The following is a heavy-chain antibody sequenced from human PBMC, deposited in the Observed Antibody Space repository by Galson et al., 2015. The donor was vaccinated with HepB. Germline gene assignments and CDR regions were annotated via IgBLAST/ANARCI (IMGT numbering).Heavy chain of an antibody. V-gene: IGHV1-18*04. CDR1: GYTSTSYG. CDR2: ITAYNGNT. J-gene: IGHJ4*02. D-gene: IGHD3-10*01. CDR3: ARDLAYGSGSYGTFDY. Sequence: SVKVSCKAAGYTSTSYGISWVRQAPGQGLEWMGWITAYNGNTKYAQNFQGRVTMTTDTSTSTAYMELRSLRSDDTAVYYCARDLAYGSGSYGTFDYWGQGTLVTVSS.